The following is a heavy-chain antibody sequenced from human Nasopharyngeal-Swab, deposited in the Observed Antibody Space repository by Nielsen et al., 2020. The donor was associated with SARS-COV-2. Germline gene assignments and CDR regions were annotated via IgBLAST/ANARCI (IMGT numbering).Heavy chain of an antibody. Sequence: SETLSLTCTVSGGSISGYYWTWIRQSPGKGLEWIGYIYYSGSTDYNPSLKGRVTISVDTSKNQFSLKLNSVTAADTAVYYCARRETIVGSFDYWGQGTLVTVSS. V-gene: IGHV4-59*08. D-gene: IGHD1-26*01. CDR2: IYYSGST. CDR1: GGSISGYY. J-gene: IGHJ4*02. CDR3: ARRETIVGSFDY.